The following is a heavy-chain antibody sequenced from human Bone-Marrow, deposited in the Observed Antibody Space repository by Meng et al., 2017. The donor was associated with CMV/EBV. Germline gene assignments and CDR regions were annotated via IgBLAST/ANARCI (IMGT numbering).Heavy chain of an antibody. J-gene: IGHJ3*02. CDR1: GFTFSGSA. Sequence: GESLKISCAASGFTFSGSAMHWVRQASGKGLEWVGRIRSKANSYATAYAASVKGRFTISRDDSKNTAYLQMNSLKTEDTAVYYCTRLVPAATQRGAFDIWGQGKMVNVAS. CDR3: TRLVPAATQRGAFDI. CDR2: IRSKANSYAT. D-gene: IGHD2-2*01. V-gene: IGHV3-73*01.